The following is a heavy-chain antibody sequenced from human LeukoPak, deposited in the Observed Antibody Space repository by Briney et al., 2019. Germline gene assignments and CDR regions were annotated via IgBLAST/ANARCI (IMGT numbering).Heavy chain of an antibody. J-gene: IGHJ6*02. CDR1: GFTFSSYG. Sequence: GGSLRLSCAASGFTFSSYGMHWVRQAPGKGLEWVAVIWYDGSNKYYADSVKGRFTISRDNSKNTLYLQMNSLRAEDTAVYYCARPIYSSSWNQYYYYGMDVWGQGTTVTVSS. D-gene: IGHD6-13*01. CDR2: IWYDGSNK. V-gene: IGHV3-33*01. CDR3: ARPIYSSSWNQYYYYGMDV.